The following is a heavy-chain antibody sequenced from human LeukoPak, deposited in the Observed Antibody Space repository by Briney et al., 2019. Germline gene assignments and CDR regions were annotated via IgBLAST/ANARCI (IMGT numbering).Heavy chain of an antibody. CDR3: ARLYSSGWYAIGAFDI. Sequence: GASVKVSCKASGYTFTGYYMHWVRQAPGQGIEWMGWINPNSGGTNYAQKFQGRVTMTRDTSISTAYMELSRLRSDDTAVYYCARLYSSGWYAIGAFDIWGQGTMVTVSS. D-gene: IGHD6-19*01. V-gene: IGHV1-2*02. J-gene: IGHJ3*02. CDR1: GYTFTGYY. CDR2: INPNSGGT.